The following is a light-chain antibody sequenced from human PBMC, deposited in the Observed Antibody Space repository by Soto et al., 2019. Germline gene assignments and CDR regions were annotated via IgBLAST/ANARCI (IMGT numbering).Light chain of an antibody. J-gene: IGLJ1*01. Sequence: QSALTQPASVSGSPGQSITISCTGTSSDVGTYNYVSWYQKYPGKAPKYIIYDVTNRPSGVSYRFSGSKSGNTASLTISGLQAEDEADYYCSSYTTRSTLYVFGTGTKLTVL. CDR1: SSDVGTYNY. V-gene: IGLV2-14*03. CDR2: DVT. CDR3: SSYTTRSTLYV.